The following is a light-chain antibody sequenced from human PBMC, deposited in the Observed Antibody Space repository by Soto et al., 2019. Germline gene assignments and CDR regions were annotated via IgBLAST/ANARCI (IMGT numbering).Light chain of an antibody. CDR2: GAS. J-gene: IGKJ5*01. Sequence: EIVMTQSPATLSVSPGESVVLSCRASQHVGNNVAWYQQKPAQRPRLLFSGASIRASGVPATFSASGYGTDFPLTIVRVRSEDRANYYCQQCEAWPVITFGQGTRLDNK. CDR1: QHVGNN. V-gene: IGKV3-15*01. CDR3: QQCEAWPVIT.